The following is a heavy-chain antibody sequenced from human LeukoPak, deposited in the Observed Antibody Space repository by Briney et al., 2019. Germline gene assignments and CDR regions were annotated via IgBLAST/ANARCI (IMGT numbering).Heavy chain of an antibody. CDR2: IYPGDSDT. CDR1: GCSFITHW. D-gene: IGHD3-10*01. V-gene: IGHV5-51*01. Sequence: GESLRISCKASGCSFITHWIAWVRQTPGKGLEWIGIIYPGDSDTKYSPSFQGQVTISADKSISTAYLQWSSLKASDTAMYYCAKGAGGSGSYYPYFWGQGTLVTVSS. CDR3: AKGAGGSGSYYPYF. J-gene: IGHJ4*02.